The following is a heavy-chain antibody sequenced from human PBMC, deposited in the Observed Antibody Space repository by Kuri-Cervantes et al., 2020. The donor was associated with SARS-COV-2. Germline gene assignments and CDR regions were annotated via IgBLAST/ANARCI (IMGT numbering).Heavy chain of an antibody. CDR3: ARVIAAAGREGY. D-gene: IGHD6-13*01. CDR2: IYYSGST. J-gene: IGHJ4*02. CDR1: GGSISSSSYY. V-gene: IGHV4-39*01. Sequence: ESLKISCTVSGGSISSSSYYWGWIRQPPGKGLEWIGSIYYSGSTYYNPSLKSRVTISVDTSKNQFSLKLSSVTAADTAVYYCARVIAAAGREGYWGQGTLVTVSS.